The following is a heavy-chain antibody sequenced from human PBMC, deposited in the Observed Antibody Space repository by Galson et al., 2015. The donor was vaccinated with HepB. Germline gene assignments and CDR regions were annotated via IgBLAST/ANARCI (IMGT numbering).Heavy chain of an antibody. CDR3: ARFITVFGEIPFNFYYMDV. J-gene: IGHJ6*03. V-gene: IGHV1-18*01. D-gene: IGHD3-3*01. CDR1: GYTFANYG. Sequence: SVKVSCKASGYTFANYGINWVRQAPGQGLEWMGWISVYNGNTDYAQTLQGRVTMTTDISTNTAYMEVRSLRSDDTTVYYCARFITVFGEIPFNFYYMDVWGKGTTVTVSS. CDR2: ISVYNGNT.